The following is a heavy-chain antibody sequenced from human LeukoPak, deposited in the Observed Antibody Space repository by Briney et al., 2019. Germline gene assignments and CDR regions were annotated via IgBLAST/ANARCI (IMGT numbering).Heavy chain of an antibody. CDR3: ARDEGIAVAANYYYGMDV. CDR2: IYYSGST. J-gene: IGHJ6*02. V-gene: IGHV4-30-4*08. Sequence: SWVRQAPGKGLEWIGYIYYSGSTYYNPSLKSRVTIPVDTSKNQFSLKLSSVTAADTAVYYCARDEGIAVAANYYYGMDVWGQGTTVTVSS. D-gene: IGHD6-19*01.